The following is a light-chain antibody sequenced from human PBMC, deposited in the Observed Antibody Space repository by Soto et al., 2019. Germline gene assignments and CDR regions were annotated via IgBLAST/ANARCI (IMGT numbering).Light chain of an antibody. J-gene: IGKJ1*01. CDR1: QTISTY. Sequence: DIQMTQSPSSLSASVGDRVTISCRASQTISTYLHWYQHKPGRAPRLLISDVSTLQSGVPGRFRGSGSETEFTLTITYLQPEDFETYYCQHYNSHSRTFGQGTKVDIK. CDR3: QHYNSHSRT. CDR2: DVS. V-gene: IGKV1-39*01.